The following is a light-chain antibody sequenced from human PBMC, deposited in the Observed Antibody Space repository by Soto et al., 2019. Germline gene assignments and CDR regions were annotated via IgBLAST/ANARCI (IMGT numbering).Light chain of an antibody. Sequence: EIVMTQSPATLSVSPGERVSLSCRASQSIYEKLAWYQQKPGQTPRLLIYGASTRATGIPARFSGSGSGTEFTLTISSLQSEDFAVYYCQQYNNWPPLFGQGTRLEIK. V-gene: IGKV3-15*01. CDR1: QSIYEK. CDR3: QQYNNWPPL. CDR2: GAS. J-gene: IGKJ5*01.